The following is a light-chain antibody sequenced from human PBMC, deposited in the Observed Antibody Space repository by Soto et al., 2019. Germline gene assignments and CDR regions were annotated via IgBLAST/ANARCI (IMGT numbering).Light chain of an antibody. V-gene: IGKV1-33*01. J-gene: IGKJ4*01. CDR1: QDISNY. CDR3: KQYDNLPPLP. CDR2: DSS. Sequence: DIQMTQSPSSLSASVGDRVTITCQASQDISNYLNWYQQKPGKDPKLLIYDSSNLETWFPSSFSGSGSGTDFTFTISSLQPEDIATYYCKQYDNLPPLPFGGGTKVEIK.